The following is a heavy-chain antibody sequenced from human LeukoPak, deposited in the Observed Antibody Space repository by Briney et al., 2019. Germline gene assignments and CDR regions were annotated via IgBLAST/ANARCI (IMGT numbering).Heavy chain of an antibody. CDR2: ISAYNGNT. D-gene: IGHD3-10*01. J-gene: IGHJ4*02. Sequence: ASVKVSCKDSGYTFTSYGISWVRQAPGQGLEWMGWISAYNGNTNYAQKLQGRVTMTTDTSTSTAYMELRSLRSDDTAVYYCARVWFGELLYQAFPDYWGQGTLVTVSS. CDR3: ARVWFGELLYQAFPDY. V-gene: IGHV1-18*01. CDR1: GYTFTSYG.